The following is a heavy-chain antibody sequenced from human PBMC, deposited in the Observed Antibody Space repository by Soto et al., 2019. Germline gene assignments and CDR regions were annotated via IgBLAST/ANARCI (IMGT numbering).Heavy chain of an antibody. CDR1: GDSISKSGYY. J-gene: IGHJ6*02. CDR2: IYYSGST. V-gene: IGHV4-31*11. CDR3: ARQRPTDGRWEFANYYGMDV. Sequence: SETLSLTCAVSGDSISKSGYYWSWIRQNQGKALEWIGYIYYSGSTFYNPSLKSRVSISLDTSKNQLSLKLTSVTVADTAVYYCARQRPTDGRWEFANYYGMDVWGQGTPVT. D-gene: IGHD1-26*01.